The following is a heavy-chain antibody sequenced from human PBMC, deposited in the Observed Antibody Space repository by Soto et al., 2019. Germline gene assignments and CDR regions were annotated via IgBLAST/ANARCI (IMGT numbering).Heavy chain of an antibody. J-gene: IGHJ3*02. CDR3: ATGSNDAFDI. Sequence: XTLSLTCAISGDSVSSNSAAWNCLRQSPSRGLEWLGRTYYRSKWYNDYAVSVKSRITINPDTSKNQFSLQLNSVTPEDTAVYYCATGSNDAFDIWGQGTMVTVSS. CDR2: TYYRSKWYN. CDR1: GDSVSSNSAA. V-gene: IGHV6-1*01.